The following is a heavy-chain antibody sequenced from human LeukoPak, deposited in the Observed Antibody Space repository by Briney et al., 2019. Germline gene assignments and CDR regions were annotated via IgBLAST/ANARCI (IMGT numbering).Heavy chain of an antibody. D-gene: IGHD2-15*01. CDR2: IYTSGST. CDR1: GGSISSSSYY. V-gene: IGHV4-61*02. J-gene: IGHJ4*02. Sequence: SETLSLTCTVSGGSISSSSYYWSWIRQPAGKGLEWIGRIYTSGSTNYNPSLKSRVTMSVDTSKNQFSLKLSSVTAADTAVYYCARDHDSKYYFDYWGQGTLVTVSS. CDR3: ARDHDSKYYFDY.